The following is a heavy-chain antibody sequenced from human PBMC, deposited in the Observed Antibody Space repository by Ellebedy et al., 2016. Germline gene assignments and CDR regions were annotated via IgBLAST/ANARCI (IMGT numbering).Heavy chain of an antibody. CDR2: IDSTGST. Sequence: SETLSLTXSVSGDSISSGNYYWSWIRQPPGKGLEWIGTIDSTGSTDHNPSLKSRLTISVDTSKNQFSLKVTSVTAADTAMYYCARLRLGSGFDYWGQGALVTVSS. CDR1: GDSISSGNYY. V-gene: IGHV4-30-4*01. CDR3: ARLRLGSGFDY. D-gene: IGHD3-10*01. J-gene: IGHJ4*02.